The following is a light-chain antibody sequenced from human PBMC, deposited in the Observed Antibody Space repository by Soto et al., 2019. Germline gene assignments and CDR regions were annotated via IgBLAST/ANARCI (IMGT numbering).Light chain of an antibody. CDR3: QQYGSSPPYT. CDR1: QTVSNNY. CDR2: GSS. J-gene: IGKJ2*01. V-gene: IGKV3-20*01. Sequence: EVVLTQSPGTLSLSPGERAILSCRASQTVSNNYLAWYQQKPGQSPRLLIFGSSDRATGIPDRFSGSGSGTAFTLTISRLEPEDFAVYYCQQYGSSPPYTFGQGTKLEIK.